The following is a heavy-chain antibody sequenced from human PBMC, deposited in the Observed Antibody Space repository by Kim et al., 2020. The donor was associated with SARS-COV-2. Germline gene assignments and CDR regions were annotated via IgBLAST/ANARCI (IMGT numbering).Heavy chain of an antibody. D-gene: IGHD2-21*02. Sequence: YADSVKGRFTITRDNAKNSLYRQMNSLRAEDTAVYYCARGMVTLGEVFDYWGQGTLVTVSS. CDR3: ARGMVTLGEVFDY. J-gene: IGHJ4*02. V-gene: IGHV3-11*05.